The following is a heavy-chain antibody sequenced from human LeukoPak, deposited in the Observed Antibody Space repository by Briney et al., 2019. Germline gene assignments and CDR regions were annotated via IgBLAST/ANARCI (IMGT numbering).Heavy chain of an antibody. V-gene: IGHV4-34*01. J-gene: IGHJ6*03. Sequence: PSETLSLTCAVSGGSFSGYYWSWIRQPPGKGLEWIGEINHSGRTNYNPSLKSRVTISVDTSKNQFSQKLSSVTAADTAVYYCARAPYYSAYYYYYYMDVWGKGTTVTVSS. CDR3: ARAPYYSAYYYYYYMDV. CDR1: GGSFSGYY. D-gene: IGHD3-10*01. CDR2: INHSGRT.